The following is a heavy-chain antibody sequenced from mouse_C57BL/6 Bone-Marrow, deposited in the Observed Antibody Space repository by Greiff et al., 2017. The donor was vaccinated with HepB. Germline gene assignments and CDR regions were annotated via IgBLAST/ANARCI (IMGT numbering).Heavy chain of an antibody. D-gene: IGHD1-1*01. Sequence: EVQLVESGAGLVKPGGSLKLSCAASGFTFSSYAMSWVRQTPEKRLEWVAYISSGGDYIYYADTVKGRFTISRDNARNTLYLQMSSLKSEDTAMYYCTRASITTVPFAYWGQGTLVTVSA. CDR3: TRASITTVPFAY. CDR2: ISSGGDYI. J-gene: IGHJ3*01. CDR1: GFTFSSYA. V-gene: IGHV5-9-1*02.